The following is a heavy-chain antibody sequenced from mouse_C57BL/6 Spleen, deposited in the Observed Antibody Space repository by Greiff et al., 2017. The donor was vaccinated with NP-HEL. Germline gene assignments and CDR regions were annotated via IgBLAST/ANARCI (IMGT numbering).Heavy chain of an antibody. J-gene: IGHJ4*01. CDR3: ARHEIGNYDYDPYYAMDY. D-gene: IGHD2-4*01. CDR2: FYPGSGSI. Sequence: QVQLQQSGAELVKPGASVKLSCKASGYTFTEYTIHWVKQRSGQGLEWIGWFYPGSGSIKYNEKFKDKATLTADKSSSTVYMELSRLTSEDSAVYFCARHEIGNYDYDPYYAMDYWGQGTSVTVSS. V-gene: IGHV1-62-2*01. CDR1: GYTFTEYT.